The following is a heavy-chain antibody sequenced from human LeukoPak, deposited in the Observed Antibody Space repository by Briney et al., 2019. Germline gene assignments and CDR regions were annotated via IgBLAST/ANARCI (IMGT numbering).Heavy chain of an antibody. J-gene: IGHJ3*02. CDR2: ISGSGDST. CDR3: AKPLQYYYDSSGYRGAFDI. CDR1: GFTFSSYA. D-gene: IGHD3-22*01. V-gene: IGHV3-23*01. Sequence: GGSLRLSCAASGFTFSSYAMSWVRQAPGKGLEWVSVISGSGDSTYYADSVKGRFTISRDNSKNTLYLQMHSLRAEDTAVYCCAKPLQYYYDSSGYRGAFDIWGQGTVVTVSS.